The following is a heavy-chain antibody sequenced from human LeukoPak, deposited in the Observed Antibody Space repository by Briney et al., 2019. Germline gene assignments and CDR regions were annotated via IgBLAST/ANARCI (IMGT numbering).Heavy chain of an antibody. Sequence: ASVKVSCKASGYTFTSYGISWVRQAPGQGLEWMGWISAYNGNTNYAQKFQGRVTMTRDTSISTAYMELSRLRSDDTAVYYCARGLSVSSGWPAGYWGQGTLVTVSS. CDR2: ISAYNGNT. D-gene: IGHD6-19*01. CDR1: GYTFTSYG. CDR3: ARGLSVSSGWPAGY. V-gene: IGHV1-18*01. J-gene: IGHJ4*02.